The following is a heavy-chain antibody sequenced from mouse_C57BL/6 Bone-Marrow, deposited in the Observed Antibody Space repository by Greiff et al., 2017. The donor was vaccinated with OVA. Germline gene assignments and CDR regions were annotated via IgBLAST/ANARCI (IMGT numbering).Heavy chain of an antibody. D-gene: IGHD2-2*01. CDR3: TRSTMVTTNY. V-gene: IGHV14-4*01. CDR1: GFNIKDDY. J-gene: IGHJ2*01. CDR2: IDPENGDT. Sequence: VHVKQSGAELVRPGASVKLSCTASGFNIKDDYMPWVKQRPEQGLEWIGWIDPENGDTEYASKFQGKATITAATSSNTAYLQLSSLTSEDTAVYYCTRSTMVTTNYWGQGTTLTVSS.